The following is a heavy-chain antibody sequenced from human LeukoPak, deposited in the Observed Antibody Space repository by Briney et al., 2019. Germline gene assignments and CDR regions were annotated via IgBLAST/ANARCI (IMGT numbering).Heavy chain of an antibody. CDR1: GFTFSSYG. D-gene: IGHD3-10*01. Sequence: GGSLRLSCAASGFTFSSYGMHWVRQAPGKGLEWVAVISYDGSNKYYADSVKGRFTISRDNSKNTLYLEMNSLRAEDTAVYNCATGRLGELSRPFAYWGQGTLVTVSS. J-gene: IGHJ4*02. CDR3: ATGRLGELSRPFAY. V-gene: IGHV3-30*03. CDR2: ISYDGSNK.